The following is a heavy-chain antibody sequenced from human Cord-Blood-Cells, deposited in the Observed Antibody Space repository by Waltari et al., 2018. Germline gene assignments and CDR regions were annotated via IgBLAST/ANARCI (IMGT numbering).Heavy chain of an antibody. CDR1: GGSISSYY. Sequence: QVQLQESGPGLVKPSETLSLTCTVSGGSISSYYWSWIRQPPGKGLEWIWYIYYSGSTNYNPSLKSRVTISVDTSKNQFSRKLSSVTAADTAVYYCARDRYSSGTFDYWGQGTLVTVSS. V-gene: IGHV4-59*01. D-gene: IGHD3-22*01. CDR2: IYYSGST. J-gene: IGHJ4*02. CDR3: ARDRYSSGTFDY.